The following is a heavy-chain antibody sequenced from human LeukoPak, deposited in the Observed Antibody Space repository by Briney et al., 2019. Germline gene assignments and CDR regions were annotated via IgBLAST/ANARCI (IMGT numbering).Heavy chain of an antibody. D-gene: IGHD4-23*01. Sequence: GGSLRLSCAVSGFTFSGYAMSWVRQTPGKGLEWVSDISGGGGSTYSADSVKGRFTISRDNSKNTLYLQMNSLRAEDTAVYFCAKGLNYGGKFYFNHWGQGILVTVSS. CDR2: ISGGGGST. CDR1: GFTFSGYA. J-gene: IGHJ4*02. V-gene: IGHV3-23*01. CDR3: AKGLNYGGKFYFNH.